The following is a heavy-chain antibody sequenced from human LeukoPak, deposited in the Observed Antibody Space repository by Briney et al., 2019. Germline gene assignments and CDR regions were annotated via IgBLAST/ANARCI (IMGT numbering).Heavy chain of an antibody. D-gene: IGHD7-27*01. CDR3: ARETDWGYYYMDV. V-gene: IGHV3-74*01. CDR2: INSDGSGT. J-gene: IGHJ6*03. Sequence: PGGSLRLSCAASGFTFSSYWMHWVRQAPGKGLVWVSRINSDGSGTSYADSVQGRFTISRDNAKNTLYLQMNSLRAEDTAVYYCARETDWGYYYMDVWGKGTTVTVSS. CDR1: GFTFSSYW.